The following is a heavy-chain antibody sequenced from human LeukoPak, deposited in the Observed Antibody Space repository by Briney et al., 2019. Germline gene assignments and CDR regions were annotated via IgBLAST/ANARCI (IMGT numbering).Heavy chain of an antibody. Sequence: GGSLRLSCAASGFTFSSYSMNWVRQAPGKGLEWVSSISSSSSYIYYAGSVKGRFTISRDNAKNSLYLQMNSLRAEDTAVYYCARDYDSSAGDAFDIWGQGTMVTVSS. V-gene: IGHV3-21*01. D-gene: IGHD3-22*01. CDR2: ISSSSSYI. CDR3: ARDYDSSAGDAFDI. J-gene: IGHJ3*02. CDR1: GFTFSSYS.